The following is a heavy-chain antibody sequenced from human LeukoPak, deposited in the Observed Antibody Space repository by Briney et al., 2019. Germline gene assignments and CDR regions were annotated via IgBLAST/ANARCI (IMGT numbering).Heavy chain of an antibody. Sequence: SETLSLTCTVSGGSIRSTSYYWGWIRQPPGKGLEWIGSIYYSGTTYYNPSLKSRVTISVDTSKNQFSLNLRSMTAADTAVYYCATPAGPYGDYDYWDQGTLVTVSS. CDR1: GGSIRSTSYY. V-gene: IGHV4-39*01. D-gene: IGHD4-17*01. CDR2: IYYSGTT. CDR3: ATPAGPYGDYDY. J-gene: IGHJ4*02.